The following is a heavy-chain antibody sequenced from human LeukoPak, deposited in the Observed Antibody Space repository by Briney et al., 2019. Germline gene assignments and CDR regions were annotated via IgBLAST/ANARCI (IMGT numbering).Heavy chain of an antibody. CDR2: IKQDGSKK. CDR3: TRVGYIDEGIDY. Sequence: GGSLRLSCAASGFTFRNYVIHWVRQAPGKGLEWVANIKQDGSKKSYVDSVKGRFTISRDNAKNSLYLQMNSLRAEDTAIYYCTRVGYIDEGIDYWGQGTLVTVSS. D-gene: IGHD5-24*01. V-gene: IGHV3-7*04. CDR1: GFTFRNYV. J-gene: IGHJ4*02.